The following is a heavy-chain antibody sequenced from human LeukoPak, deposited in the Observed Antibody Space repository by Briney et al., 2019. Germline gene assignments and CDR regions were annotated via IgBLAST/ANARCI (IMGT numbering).Heavy chain of an antibody. Sequence: GGSLRLSCAASGFTFSSYSMNWVRQAPGKGLEWVSYISTSSGTIYYTDSVKGRFTISRDNAKNSLYLQMNSLRDEDTAVYYCAKGPMVRGVIPGTDYWGQGTLVTVSS. CDR2: ISTSSGTI. CDR1: GFTFSSYS. V-gene: IGHV3-48*02. J-gene: IGHJ4*02. D-gene: IGHD3-10*01. CDR3: AKGPMVRGVIPGTDY.